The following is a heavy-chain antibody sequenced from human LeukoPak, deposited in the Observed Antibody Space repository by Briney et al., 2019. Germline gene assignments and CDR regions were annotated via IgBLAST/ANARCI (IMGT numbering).Heavy chain of an antibody. V-gene: IGHV3-66*01. CDR2: IYAEGRT. CDR3: VRSVLS. J-gene: IGHJ5*02. D-gene: IGHD4/OR15-4a*01. Sequence: GGTLRLSCAASRFTLNNEYMYGVREAPGRGVERGWLIYAEGRTFYAVSVKGRFTISRDNSRNTLDLQMDSLRAEDTAVYFCVRSVLSWGQGTRVTVSS. CDR1: RFTLNNEY.